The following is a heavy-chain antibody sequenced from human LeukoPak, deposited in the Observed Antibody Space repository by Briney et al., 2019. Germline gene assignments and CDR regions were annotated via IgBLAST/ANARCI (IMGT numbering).Heavy chain of an antibody. V-gene: IGHV3-21*01. CDR3: ARDRPDTVTTYDY. CDR1: GFTFSRYS. CDR2: ISSSSSYI. J-gene: IGHJ4*02. Sequence: PGGSLRLSCAASGFTFSRYSMNWVRQAPGKGLEWVSSISSSSSYIYYADSVKGRFTISRDNAKNSPYLQMNSLRAEDTAVYYCARDRPDTVTTYDYWGQGTLVTVSS. D-gene: IGHD4-17*01.